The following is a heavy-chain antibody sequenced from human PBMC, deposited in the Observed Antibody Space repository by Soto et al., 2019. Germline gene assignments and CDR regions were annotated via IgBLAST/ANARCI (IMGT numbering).Heavy chain of an antibody. CDR3: ARADRYNWNNPYFDY. Sequence: SVKVSCKASGGTFSSYAISWVRQAPGQGLEWMGGIIPIFGTANYAQKFQGRVTITADESTSTAYMELSSLRSEDTAVYYCARADRYNWNNPYFDYWGQGTLVTVSS. D-gene: IGHD1-20*01. CDR1: GGTFSSYA. J-gene: IGHJ4*02. V-gene: IGHV1-69*13. CDR2: IIPIFGTA.